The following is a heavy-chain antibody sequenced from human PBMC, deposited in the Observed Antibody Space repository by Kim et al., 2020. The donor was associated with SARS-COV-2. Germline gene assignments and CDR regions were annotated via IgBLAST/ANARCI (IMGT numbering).Heavy chain of an antibody. J-gene: IGHJ3*02. CDR1: GFTFSSYG. D-gene: IGHD3-3*01. CDR3: VKDRNPYRRFLNDAFDI. V-gene: IGHV3-30*18. Sequence: GGSLRLSCAASGFTFSSYGMHWVRQAPGKGLEWVAVISYDGSNKYYADSVKGRFTISRDNSKNTLSLQMNSLRAEDTAVYYCVKDRNPYRRFLNDAFDIWGQGTMVTVSS. CDR2: ISYDGSNK.